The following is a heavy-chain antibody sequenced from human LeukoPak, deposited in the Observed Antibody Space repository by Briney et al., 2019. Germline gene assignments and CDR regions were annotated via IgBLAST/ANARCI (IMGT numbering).Heavy chain of an antibody. J-gene: IGHJ1*01. D-gene: IGHD3-9*01. CDR3: AKIPSYDILTGYYHGGGYFQH. V-gene: IGHV3-23*01. CDR1: GFTFSSYA. Sequence: GGSLRLSCAASGFTFSSYAMSWVRQAPGKGLEWVSAISGSGGSTYYADSVKGRFTISRDNSKNTLYLQMNSLRAEDTAVYYCAKIPSYDILTGYYHGGGYFQHWGQGTLVTVSS. CDR2: ISGSGGST.